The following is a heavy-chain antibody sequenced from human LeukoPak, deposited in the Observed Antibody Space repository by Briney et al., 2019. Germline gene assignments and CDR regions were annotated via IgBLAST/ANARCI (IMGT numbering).Heavy chain of an antibody. Sequence: GGSLRLSCAASGFTFSSYWMHWVRQAPGKGLVWVSRINSDGSSTSYADSVKGRFTISRDNSKNTLYLQMNSLRAEDTAVYYCARDLGVGTATDLYYYYGMDVWGQGTTVTVSS. CDR3: ARDLGVGTATDLYYYYGMDV. CDR2: INSDGSST. J-gene: IGHJ6*02. CDR1: GFTFSSYW. D-gene: IGHD5-18*01. V-gene: IGHV3-74*01.